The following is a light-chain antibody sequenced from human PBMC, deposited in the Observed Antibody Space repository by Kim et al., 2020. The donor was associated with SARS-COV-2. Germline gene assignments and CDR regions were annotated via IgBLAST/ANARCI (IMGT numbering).Light chain of an antibody. Sequence: LSPGQTASITCTGDKLGEKYPCCYQQKPGQSPVLVIYQDSKRPSGIPERFSGSNSGNTATLTISGTQAMDEADYYCQAWDSSTVVFGGGTQLTVL. CDR1: KLGEKY. V-gene: IGLV3-1*01. J-gene: IGLJ2*01. CDR2: QDS. CDR3: QAWDSSTVV.